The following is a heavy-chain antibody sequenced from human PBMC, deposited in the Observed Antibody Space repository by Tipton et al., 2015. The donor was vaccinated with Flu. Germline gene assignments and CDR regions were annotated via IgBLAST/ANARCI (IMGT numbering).Heavy chain of an antibody. V-gene: IGHV4-34*01. CDR2: INHSGST. D-gene: IGHD3-9*01. CDR1: GGSFSGYY. CDR3: ARGHPLRYFDDY. J-gene: IGHJ4*02. Sequence: TLSLTCAVYGGSFSGYYWSWIRQPPGKGLEWIGEINHSGSTNYNPSLKSRVTISVDTSKNQFSLKLSSVTAADTAVYYCARGHPLRYFDDYWGQGTLVTVSS.